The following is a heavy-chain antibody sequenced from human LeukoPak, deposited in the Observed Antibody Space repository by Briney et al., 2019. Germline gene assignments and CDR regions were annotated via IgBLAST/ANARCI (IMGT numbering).Heavy chain of an antibody. J-gene: IGHJ4*02. D-gene: IGHD2-15*01. CDR1: GFTFSSYW. CDR3: ARDQVYCSDGICYFDY. V-gene: IGHV3-74*03. CDR2: VSGDGRDT. Sequence: GGSLRLSCAASGFTFSSYWMHWVRQAPGKGLVWVSRVSGDGRDTTSADSVRGRFSISRDNAKKTLYLQMNGLTTEDTAVYYCARDQVYCSDGICYFDYWGQGTLVTVPS.